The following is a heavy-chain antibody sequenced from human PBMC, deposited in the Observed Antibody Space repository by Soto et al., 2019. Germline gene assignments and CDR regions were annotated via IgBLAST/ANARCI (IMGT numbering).Heavy chain of an antibody. CDR2: VYYSGST. Sequence: SETLSLTCTVSGASVNSENYYLSWIRQPPGKGLEWIGYVYYSGSTNYNPSLKSRATISLDTYKNQLSLKMTSMTSADTAFYYCARGVLRFLQWFEPWGQGTLVTVS. D-gene: IGHD3-3*01. CDR1: GASVNSENYY. V-gene: IGHV4-61*01. J-gene: IGHJ5*02. CDR3: ARGVLRFLQWFEP.